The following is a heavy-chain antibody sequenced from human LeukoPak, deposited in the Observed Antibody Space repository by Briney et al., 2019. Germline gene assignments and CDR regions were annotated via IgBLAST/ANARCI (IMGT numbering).Heavy chain of an antibody. D-gene: IGHD6-13*01. CDR3: ARHSILAASGTGVFDY. Sequence: PSETQSLLCTVSGGSIRSYYWSWIRQPPGKGLEWIGYIYYSGSTNYNPSLKSRVTISVDTSKNQFSLNLSSVTAADTAVYYCARHSILAASGTGVFDYWGQGALVTVSS. V-gene: IGHV4-59*08. J-gene: IGHJ4*02. CDR1: GGSIRSYY. CDR2: IYYSGST.